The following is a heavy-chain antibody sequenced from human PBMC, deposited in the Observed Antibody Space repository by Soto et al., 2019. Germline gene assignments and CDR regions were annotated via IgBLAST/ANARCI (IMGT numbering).Heavy chain of an antibody. CDR3: ARGGAGGITMVRGVIIPYYYYGMDV. J-gene: IGHJ6*02. D-gene: IGHD3-10*01. CDR1: GYSFTSYW. Sequence: PGESLKISCKGSGYSFTSYWIGWVRQMPGKGLEWMGIIYPGDSDTRYSPSFQGQVTISADKSISTAYLQWSSLKASDTAMYYCARGGAGGITMVRGVIIPYYYYGMDVWGQGTTVPVSS. CDR2: IYPGDSDT. V-gene: IGHV5-51*01.